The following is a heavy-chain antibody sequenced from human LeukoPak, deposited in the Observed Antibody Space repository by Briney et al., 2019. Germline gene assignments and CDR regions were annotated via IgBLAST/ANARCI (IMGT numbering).Heavy chain of an antibody. CDR1: GGSIRGYY. V-gene: IGHV4-59*01. CDR2: IHYSGST. D-gene: IGHD1-26*01. CDR3: ARGWQFVGP. Sequence: SETLSLTCTVSGGSIRGYYWSWIRQPPGKGLEWIGYIHYSGSTNYNPSLKSRVTISVDTSKNQFSPKMSSVTAADTAVYYCARGWQFVGPWGQGTLVTVSS. J-gene: IGHJ4*02.